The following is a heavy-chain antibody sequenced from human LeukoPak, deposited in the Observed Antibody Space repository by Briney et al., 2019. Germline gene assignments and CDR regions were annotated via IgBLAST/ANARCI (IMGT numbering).Heavy chain of an antibody. CDR2: ISDRGDT. J-gene: IGHJ4*02. Sequence: PGGSLRLSCATSGFNLSKYTMNWVRQAPGQGLEWLSYISDRGDTYYAGSVKGRFIISRDNAKSSLYLQMNTLRAADTAVYYCATSALAIWGQGALVAVSS. V-gene: IGHV3-69-1*01. CDR1: GFNLSKYT. D-gene: IGHD6-25*01. CDR3: ATSALAI.